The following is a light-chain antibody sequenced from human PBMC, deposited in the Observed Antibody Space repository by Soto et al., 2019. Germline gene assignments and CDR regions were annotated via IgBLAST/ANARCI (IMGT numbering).Light chain of an antibody. CDR1: SSNIGSNT. V-gene: IGLV1-44*01. CDR2: NNN. Sequence: QSVLSQPPSPSGTPGQRVTISCSGSSSNIGSNTVNWYRQLPGTAPKLLIYNNNQRPSGVPDRFSGSKSGTSASLAISGLQSDDEADYYCAAWDDSLNGAVFGGGTQLTVL. CDR3: AAWDDSLNGAV. J-gene: IGLJ7*01.